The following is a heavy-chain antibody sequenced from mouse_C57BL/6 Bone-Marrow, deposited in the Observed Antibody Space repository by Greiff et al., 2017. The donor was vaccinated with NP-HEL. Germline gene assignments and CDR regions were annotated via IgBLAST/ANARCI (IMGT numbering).Heavy chain of an antibody. V-gene: IGHV5-12*01. CDR3: ARRYYDYDVMDY. D-gene: IGHD1-1*02. J-gene: IGHJ4*01. Sequence: EVKVVESGGGLVQPGGSLKLSCAASGFTFSDYYMYWVRQTPEKRLEWVAYISNGGGSTYYPDTVKGRFTIARDNAKNTLYLQMSRLTSEDTAMYYCARRYYDYDVMDYWGKGTSVTVAS. CDR2: ISNGGGST. CDR1: GFTFSDYY.